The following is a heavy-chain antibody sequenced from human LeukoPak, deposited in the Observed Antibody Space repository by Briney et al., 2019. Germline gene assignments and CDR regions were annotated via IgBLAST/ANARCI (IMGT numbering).Heavy chain of an antibody. CDR3: AKLAKYFYGSETYYFFEH. CDR2: IKEDGRER. V-gene: IGHV3-7*01. J-gene: IGHJ4*02. Sequence: GGSLRLSCAVSRFTLSVLYMTWVRQAPGRGLGWVANIKEDGRERNYVDSVKGRFTISRDNAKNSLYLQMNSLRVEDTAVYYCAKLAKYFYGSETYYFFEHWGQGTPVTASS. D-gene: IGHD3-10*01. CDR1: RFTLSVLY.